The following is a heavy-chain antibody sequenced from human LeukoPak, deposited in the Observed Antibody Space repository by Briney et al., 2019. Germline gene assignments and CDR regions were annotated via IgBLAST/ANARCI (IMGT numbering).Heavy chain of an antibody. Sequence: ASVKVSFKASGYTFTDYYIHWVRQVPGLGLEWMGWINPNSGGTNYAQKFQGRVTMTRDTSIRTAYMELSRLRSDDTAVYYCARDAIVRDYSYSDYWGQGALVTVSS. V-gene: IGHV1-2*02. CDR2: INPNSGGT. CDR1: GYTFTDYY. D-gene: IGHD4-11*01. J-gene: IGHJ4*02. CDR3: ARDAIVRDYSYSDY.